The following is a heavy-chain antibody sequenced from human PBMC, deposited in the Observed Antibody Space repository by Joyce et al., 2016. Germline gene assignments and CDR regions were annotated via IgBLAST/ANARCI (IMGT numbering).Heavy chain of an antibody. D-gene: IGHD6-6*01. J-gene: IGHJ5*01. CDR2: IFPGYSDT. CDR1: GYNFARYW. V-gene: IGHV5-51*01. Sequence: EVQLVQSGPELKKPGQSLKIVCKGSGYNFARYWIGWVRQKPGKGLECMGIIFPGYSDTRYSPSFKGQVTISADKSVSTAYLQWNSLKASDSAIYFCALREDGSSQWFDSWGQGSLIIVSA. CDR3: ALREDGSSQWFDS.